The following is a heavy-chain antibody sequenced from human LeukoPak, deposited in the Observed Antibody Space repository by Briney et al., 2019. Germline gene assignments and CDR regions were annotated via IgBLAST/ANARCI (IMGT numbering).Heavy chain of an antibody. CDR1: GFTFDDYA. CDR3: AKGTHYHDSSGYLTSFDP. CDR2: ISWDSGRI. V-gene: IGHV3-9*01. D-gene: IGHD3-22*01. Sequence: GGSLRLSCAASGFTFDDYAMHWVRQPPGKGLEWVSGISWDSGRIGYADSVKGRFIISRDNAKNSLYLQMSSLRAEDTALYYCAKGTHYHDSSGYLTSFDPWGQGTLVTVSS. J-gene: IGHJ5*02.